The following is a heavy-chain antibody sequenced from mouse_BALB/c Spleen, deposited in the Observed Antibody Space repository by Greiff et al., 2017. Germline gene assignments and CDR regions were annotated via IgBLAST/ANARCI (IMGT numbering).Heavy chain of an antibody. V-gene: IGHV2-2*02. D-gene: IGHD1-2*01. CDR1: GFSLTSYG. CDR3: ARNGYDGAMDY. CDR2: IWSGGST. Sequence: QVQLKQSGPGLVQPSQSLSITCTVSGFSLTSYGVHWVRQSPGKGLEWLGVIWSGGSTDYNAAFISRLSISKDNSKSQVFFKMNSLQANDTAIYYCARNGYDGAMDYWGQGTSGTVSS. J-gene: IGHJ4*01.